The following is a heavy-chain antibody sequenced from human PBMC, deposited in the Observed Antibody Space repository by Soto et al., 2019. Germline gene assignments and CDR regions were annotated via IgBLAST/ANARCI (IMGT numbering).Heavy chain of an antibody. CDR1: GFTFSSYS. J-gene: IGHJ4*02. CDR2: ISSSSSYI. V-gene: IGHV3-21*01. Sequence: EVQLVESGGGLVKPGGSLRLSCAASGFTFSSYSMNWVRQAPGKGLEWVSSISSSSSYIYYADSVKGRFTISRDNAKKSLYLQMNRLRAEDTAVYYCASIDDPYSSSWSNYYFDYWGQGTLVTVSS. CDR3: ASIDDPYSSSWSNYYFDY. D-gene: IGHD6-13*01.